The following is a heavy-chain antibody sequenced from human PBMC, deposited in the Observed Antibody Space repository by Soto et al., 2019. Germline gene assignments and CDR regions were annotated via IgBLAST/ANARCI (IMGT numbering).Heavy chain of an antibody. CDR1: GYTLSEVA. V-gene: IGHV1-24*01. CDR3: TIAAYCSGATCYSGYNWFHP. D-gene: IGHD2-2*01. CDR2: FDPENDET. J-gene: IGHJ5*02. Sequence: ASVKVSCKVSGYTLSEVAIHWVRQTPGEGLEWIGGFDPENDETSYAQNFQGRVTLTEDTSTDTAYLELSGLRSEDTAIYYCTIAAYCSGATCYSGYNWFHPWGQGSLVTVSS.